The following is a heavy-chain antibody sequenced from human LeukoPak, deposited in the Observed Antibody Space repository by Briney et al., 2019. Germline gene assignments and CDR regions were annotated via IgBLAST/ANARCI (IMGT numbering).Heavy chain of an antibody. D-gene: IGHD2-21*02. Sequence: SETLSLTCTVFGGSISDYYWNWIRQPPGKGLEWIGYFSYSGSTNYNPSLKSRVTISVDTSKNQFSLKLSSVTAEDTAVYYCARVPARRVVTTPTYFDFWGQGTLVTVSS. CDR3: ARVPARRVVTTPTYFDF. J-gene: IGHJ4*02. CDR1: GGSISDYY. CDR2: FSYSGST. V-gene: IGHV4-59*01.